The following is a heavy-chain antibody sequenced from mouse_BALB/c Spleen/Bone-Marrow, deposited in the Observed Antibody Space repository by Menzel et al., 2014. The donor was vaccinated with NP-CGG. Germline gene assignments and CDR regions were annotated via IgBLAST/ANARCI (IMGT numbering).Heavy chain of an antibody. CDR2: IDPSDSEP. J-gene: IGHJ4*01. CDR1: GYTFNSYW. CDR3: ARRGPQDSSGTGAMDH. Sequence: VQLPQSGAELVRPGAPEKLPCYASGYTFNSYWMHWVKQRPGQGLAWVGMIDPSDSEPHYNQMLKDKATLTVDKYSSTAYMRLSSLSSEDSAVYNCARRGPQDSSGTGAMDHWAQGTSVTLSS. V-gene: IGHV1-52*01. D-gene: IGHD3-2*01.